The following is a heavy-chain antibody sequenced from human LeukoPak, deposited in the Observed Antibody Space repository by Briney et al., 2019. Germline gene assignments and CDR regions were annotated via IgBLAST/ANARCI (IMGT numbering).Heavy chain of an antibody. Sequence: ASVKVSCKASGGTFSSYAISWVRQAPGRGLEWMGRIIPILGIANYAQKFQGRVTITADKSTSTAYMELSSLRSEDTAVYYCARSIVVVPAATSYGIDYWGQGTLVTVSS. CDR3: ARSIVVVPAATSYGIDY. CDR2: IIPILGIA. V-gene: IGHV1-69*04. J-gene: IGHJ4*02. CDR1: GGTFSSYA. D-gene: IGHD2-2*01.